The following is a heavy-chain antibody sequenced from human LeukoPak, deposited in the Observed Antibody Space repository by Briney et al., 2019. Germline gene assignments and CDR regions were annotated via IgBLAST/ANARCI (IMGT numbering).Heavy chain of an antibody. D-gene: IGHD5-18*01. CDR2: IYYSGST. CDR1: GGSISGYY. V-gene: IGHV4-59*01. J-gene: IGHJ5*02. CDR3: ARGLYTFGP. Sequence: SETLSLTCTVSGGSISGYYWSWIRQPPGKGLEWIGYIYYSGSTNYNPSLKSRVTMSVDTSKNQFSLKLTSVTAADTAVYFCARGLYTFGPWGQGTLVTVSS.